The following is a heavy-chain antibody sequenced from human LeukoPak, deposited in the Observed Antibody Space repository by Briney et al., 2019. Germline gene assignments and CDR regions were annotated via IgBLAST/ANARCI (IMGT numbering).Heavy chain of an antibody. CDR1: GFTFDDYA. D-gene: IGHD6-13*01. CDR2: ISWDGGRI. V-gene: IGHV3-43D*03. CDR3: ARAAYSSTWYSRYFDL. J-gene: IGHJ2*01. Sequence: GGSLRLSCAASGFTFDDYAVHWVRQAPGKGLEWVSLISWDGGRIYYADSVKGRFTISRDSKNSLYLQMNSLRAGDTAVYYCARAAYSSTWYSRYFDLWGRGTLVTVSS.